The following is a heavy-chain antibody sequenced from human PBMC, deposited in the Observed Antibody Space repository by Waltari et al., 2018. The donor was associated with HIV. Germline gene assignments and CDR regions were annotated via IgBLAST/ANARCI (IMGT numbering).Heavy chain of an antibody. CDR1: GYTFTSYA. Sequence: QVQLVQSGAEVKTPGDSVKVSCKASGYTFTSYAINWVRQATGQGPEWMGWRSTNNGNTNYEQKFQGRVTMTTDASTSTVYMELRSLRSDDTAIYYCARDLYMGRGVISDYWGQGTLVTVSS. V-gene: IGHV1-18*01. CDR2: RSTNNGNT. J-gene: IGHJ4*02. CDR3: ARDLYMGRGVISDY. D-gene: IGHD3-10*01.